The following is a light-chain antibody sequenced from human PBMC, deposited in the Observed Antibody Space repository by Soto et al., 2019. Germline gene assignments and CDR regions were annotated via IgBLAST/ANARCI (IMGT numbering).Light chain of an antibody. J-gene: IGKJ4*01. Sequence: EIVITQSPATLPVSPGERATLSCRASQSVSSNLAWYRQKPGQAPRFLIYGASTRETGIPARFSGSGAGPEFTLPISSLQSEDVSVDYCQQYDNWPLTFGGGTKVDIK. CDR3: QQYDNWPLT. CDR2: GAS. CDR1: QSVSSN. V-gene: IGKV3-15*01.